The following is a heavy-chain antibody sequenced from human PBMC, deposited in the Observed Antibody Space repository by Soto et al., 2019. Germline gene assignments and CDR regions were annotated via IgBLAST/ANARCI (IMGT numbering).Heavy chain of an antibody. V-gene: IGHV3-74*01. Sequence: PGGSLRLSCTASGFTFSNYWIHWVRQAPGKGLVWVSRINPDGSYTSYADSVKDRFTISRDNAKSTLYLQMNSLRAEDAAVYYCAIDMTGPKDYWGQGTLVTVS. CDR3: AIDMTGPKDY. D-gene: IGHD3-9*01. CDR1: GFTFSNYW. J-gene: IGHJ4*02. CDR2: INPDGSYT.